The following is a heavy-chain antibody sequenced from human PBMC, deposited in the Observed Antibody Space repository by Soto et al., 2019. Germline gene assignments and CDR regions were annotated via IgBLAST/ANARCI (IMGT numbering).Heavy chain of an antibody. Sequence: EVQLLESGGGLVQPGGSLRLSCAASGFTCSFCAMNWVRQAPGKGLEWVSSIRGSGGDTYYADSVKGRFTISRDYSKNTLPLQMNSLRVEDTAVYYCAKGQSDSYYYFDYWGQGTLVTVSS. CDR2: IRGSGGDT. CDR1: GFTCSFCA. J-gene: IGHJ4*02. V-gene: IGHV3-23*01. D-gene: IGHD3-22*01. CDR3: AKGQSDSYYYFDY.